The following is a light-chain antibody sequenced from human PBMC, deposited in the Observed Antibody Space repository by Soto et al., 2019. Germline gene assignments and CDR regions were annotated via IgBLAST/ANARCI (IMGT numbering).Light chain of an antibody. V-gene: IGKV3-20*01. CDR3: QHFGSSIFT. CDR1: QSVNSLF. J-gene: IGKJ3*01. CDR2: GGS. Sequence: IVLTQSPGTLSSSPGERATLSCRASQSVNSLFFAWYQQKPGQPTRLLIYGGSSRATGIPDRFSGSGSGTDFTLTISRLEPEDFAVYYCQHFGSSIFTFGPGTKVDIK.